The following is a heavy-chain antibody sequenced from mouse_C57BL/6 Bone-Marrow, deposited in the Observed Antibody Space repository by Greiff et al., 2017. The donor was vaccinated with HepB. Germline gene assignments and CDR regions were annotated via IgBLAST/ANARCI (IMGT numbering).Heavy chain of an antibody. CDR2: SRNKANDYTT. CDR3: ARDPLMITVFYFDY. D-gene: IGHD2-4*01. V-gene: IGHV7-1*01. CDR1: GFTFSDFY. J-gene: IGHJ2*01. Sequence: EVQRVESGGGLVQSGRTLRLSCATSGFTFSDFYMEWVRQAPGKGLEWIAASRNKANDYTTEYSASVKGRFIVSRDTSQSILYVQMNVLRAEDTAVYYCARDPLMITVFYFDYWCQGTTLTVSS.